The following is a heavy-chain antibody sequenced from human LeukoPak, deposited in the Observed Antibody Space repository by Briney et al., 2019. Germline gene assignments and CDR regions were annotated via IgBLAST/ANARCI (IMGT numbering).Heavy chain of an antibody. V-gene: IGHV4-61*01. CDR3: ARDVAAAGSLDPCDY. D-gene: IGHD6-13*01. Sequence: PSETLSLTCTVSGGSVSSGSYYWSWIRQPPGKGLEWIGYIYYSGSTNYNPSLKSRVTISVDTSKNQFSLKLSSVTAADTAVYYCARDVAAAGSLDPCDYWGQGTLVTVSS. CDR2: IYYSGST. J-gene: IGHJ4*02. CDR1: GGSVSSGSYY.